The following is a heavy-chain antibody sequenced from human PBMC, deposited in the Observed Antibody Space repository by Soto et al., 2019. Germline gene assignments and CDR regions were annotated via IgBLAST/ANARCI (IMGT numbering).Heavy chain of an antibody. Sequence: ASVKVSCKASGYTFTSYYMHWVRPAPGQGLEWMGIISPSGGSTSYAQKFQGRVTMTRDTSTSTVYMELSSLRSEDTAVYYCARDFVPAAQDYYMDVWGKGTTVTVSS. D-gene: IGHD2-2*01. CDR2: ISPSGGST. V-gene: IGHV1-46*03. CDR3: ARDFVPAAQDYYMDV. CDR1: GYTFTSYY. J-gene: IGHJ6*03.